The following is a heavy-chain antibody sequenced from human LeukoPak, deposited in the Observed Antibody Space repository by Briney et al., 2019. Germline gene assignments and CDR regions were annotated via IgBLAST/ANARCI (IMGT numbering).Heavy chain of an antibody. J-gene: IGHJ3*02. V-gene: IGHV3-23*01. D-gene: IGHD2-2*02. CDR2: ISPGGGTT. CDR1: GFAFGSEA. Sequence: GGSLRLSCAVSGFAFGSEAMSWVHQSPARGLEWVASISPGGGTTYYADSVKGRFTISRDNSKNTLYLQMNSLRAEDTAVYYCAKALDIVVVPAAIRAFDIWGQGTMVTVSS. CDR3: AKALDIVVVPAAIRAFDI.